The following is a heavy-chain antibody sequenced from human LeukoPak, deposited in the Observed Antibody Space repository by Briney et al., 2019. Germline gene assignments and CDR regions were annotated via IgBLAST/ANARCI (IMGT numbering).Heavy chain of an antibody. V-gene: IGHV4-31*03. Sequence: PSPTLSLTCTVSAGSISSGGYYWSWIRQHPGKGLEWIGYIYYSGSTYYNPSLKSRVTISVDTSKNQFSLKLSSVTAADTAVYYCARGNLADGDFDYWGQGTLVTVSS. CDR1: AGSISSGGYY. CDR2: IYYSGST. CDR3: ARGNLADGDFDY. J-gene: IGHJ4*02. D-gene: IGHD6-13*01.